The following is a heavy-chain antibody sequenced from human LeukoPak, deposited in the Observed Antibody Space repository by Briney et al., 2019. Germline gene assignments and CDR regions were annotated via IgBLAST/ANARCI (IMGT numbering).Heavy chain of an antibody. V-gene: IGHV3-23*01. CDR2: ISGSGGST. J-gene: IGHJ4*02. D-gene: IGHD3-10*01. CDR1: GFTFSSYG. Sequence: SGGSLRLSCAASGFTFSSYGMRWVRQAPGKGLEWVSAISGSGGSTYYADSVKGRFTISRDNSKNTLYLQMNSLRAEDTAVYYCATTYGSGSYPHFGWGQGTLVTVSS. CDR3: ATTYGSGSYPHFG.